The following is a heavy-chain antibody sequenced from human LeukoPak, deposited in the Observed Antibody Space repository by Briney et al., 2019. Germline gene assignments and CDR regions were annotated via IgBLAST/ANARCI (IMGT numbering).Heavy chain of an antibody. CDR3: ARAPIVVVAKRYYFDY. J-gene: IGHJ4*02. CDR2: IYYSGST. D-gene: IGHD2-21*01. Sequence: PSETLSLTCTVSGGSISSYYWSWIRQPPGKGLEWIGYIYYSGSTNYNPSLKSRVTISVDTSKNQFSLKLSSVTAADTAVYYCARAPIVVVAKRYYFDYWGQGTLVTVSS. V-gene: IGHV4-59*01. CDR1: GGSISSYY.